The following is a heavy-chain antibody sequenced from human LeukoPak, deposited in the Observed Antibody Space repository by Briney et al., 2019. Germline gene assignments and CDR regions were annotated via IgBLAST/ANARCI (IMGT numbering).Heavy chain of an antibody. CDR1: GFTYSSYA. V-gene: IGHV3-23*01. Sequence: GGSLRLSCTASGFTYSSYAMSWVRQAPGKGLEWVSAISGSGGSTYYADSVKGRFIISRDNSKNTLYLQMNSLRAEDTAVYYCAKDLDCGGDCYSDYWGQGTLVTVSS. J-gene: IGHJ4*02. CDR2: ISGSGGST. CDR3: AKDLDCGGDCYSDY. D-gene: IGHD2-21*02.